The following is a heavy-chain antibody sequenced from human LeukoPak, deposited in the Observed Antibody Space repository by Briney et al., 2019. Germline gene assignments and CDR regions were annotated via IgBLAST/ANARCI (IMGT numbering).Heavy chain of an antibody. Sequence: GGSLRPSCAASGFTFSSYWMSWVRQAPGKGLEWVANIKQDGSEKYYVDSVKGRFTISRDNAKNSLYLQMNSLRAEDTAVYYCARSRSGFWSGYPDAFDIWGQGAMVTVSS. J-gene: IGHJ3*02. D-gene: IGHD3-3*01. CDR1: GFTFSSYW. V-gene: IGHV3-7*01. CDR2: IKQDGSEK. CDR3: ARSRSGFWSGYPDAFDI.